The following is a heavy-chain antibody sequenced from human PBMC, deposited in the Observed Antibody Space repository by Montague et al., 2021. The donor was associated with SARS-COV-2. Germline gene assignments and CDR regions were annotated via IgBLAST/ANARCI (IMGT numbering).Heavy chain of an antibody. D-gene: IGHD2-2*02. CDR2: IYRTGSA. J-gene: IGHJ5*02. Sequence: SETLSLTCTVSGGSINIITYYWAWIRQPPGKGLEWVGSIYRTGSAFYSPSLKSRVAISVDTSKNQFSLNLNSVTAADTAIYYCARHQRYTRGGSWFDPWGQGTLVTVSS. V-gene: IGHV4-39*01. CDR3: ARHQRYTRGGSWFDP. CDR1: GGSINIITYY.